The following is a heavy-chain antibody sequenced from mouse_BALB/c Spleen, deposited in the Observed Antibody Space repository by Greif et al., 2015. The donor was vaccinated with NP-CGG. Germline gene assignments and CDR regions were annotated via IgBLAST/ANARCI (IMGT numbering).Heavy chain of an antibody. Sequence: VQLKESGPELVKPGASVKMSSKASGYTFTSYVMHWVKQKPGQGLEWIGYINPYNDGTKYNEKLKGKATLTSDKSSSTTYMELSSLTSEDSAVYYCARRLRPLDYYAMDYWGQGTSATVSS. D-gene: IGHD1-2*01. J-gene: IGHJ4*01. V-gene: IGHV1-14*01. CDR1: GYTFTSYV. CDR2: INPYNDGT. CDR3: ARRLRPLDYYAMDY.